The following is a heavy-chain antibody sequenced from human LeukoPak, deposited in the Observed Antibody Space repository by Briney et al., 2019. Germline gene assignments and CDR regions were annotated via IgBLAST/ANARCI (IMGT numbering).Heavy chain of an antibody. V-gene: IGHV3-21*01. CDR2: LSSSGSDI. D-gene: IGHD2-21*02. J-gene: IGHJ4*02. CDR3: ARGVTAGDY. Sequence: GGSLRLSCASSTFTVSSNYMSWVRQAPGKGLEWVSSLSSSGSDIYYADSVKGRFTISRDNAKNSLYLQMNNLRAEDTALYYCARGVTAGDYWGQGTLVTVSS. CDR1: TFTVSSNY.